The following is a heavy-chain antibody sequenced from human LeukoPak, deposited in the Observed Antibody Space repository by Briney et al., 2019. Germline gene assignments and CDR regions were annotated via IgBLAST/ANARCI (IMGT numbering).Heavy chain of an antibody. D-gene: IGHD3-22*01. J-gene: IGHJ3*02. Sequence: SETLSLTCTVSGGSISSYYWSWIRQPPGKGLEWIGYIYYSGSTNYNPSLKSRVTISVDTSKNQFSLKLSSVTAADTAVYYCARGPYYYDSSGYYYSAFDIWGQGTMVTVSS. CDR3: ARGPYYYDSSGYYYSAFDI. CDR2: IYYSGST. CDR1: GGSISSYY. V-gene: IGHV4-59*01.